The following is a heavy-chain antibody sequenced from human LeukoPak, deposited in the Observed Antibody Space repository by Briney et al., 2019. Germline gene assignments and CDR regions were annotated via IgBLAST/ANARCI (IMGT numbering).Heavy chain of an antibody. CDR3: ARVNTAVPRH. CDR2: IKQDGSEK. D-gene: IGHD2-21*02. Sequence: GGSWRLSCAASGLTFRSYWMSWFGKAPGKGLRWVANIKQDGSEKHYVDSVKGRFTISRDNAKNSLYLQMNSLRAEDTAVYYCARVNTAVPRHWGQGTPVVVSS. J-gene: IGHJ4*02. CDR1: GLTFRSYW. V-gene: IGHV3-7*01.